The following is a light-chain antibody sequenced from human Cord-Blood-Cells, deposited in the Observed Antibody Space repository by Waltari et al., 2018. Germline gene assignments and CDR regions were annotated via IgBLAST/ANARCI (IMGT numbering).Light chain of an antibody. V-gene: IGLV4-60*03. J-gene: IGLJ3*02. CDR2: LEGSGSY. CDR3: ETCDSNTRV. Sequence: QPVLTQSSSASASLGSSVKLTCTLSSGHSSYIIAWHQQQPGKAPRYLMKLEGSGSYNKGSGVPDRFSGSSSGADRYRTISNLQSEDEADYYCETCDSNTRVFGGGTKLTVL. CDR1: SGHSSYI.